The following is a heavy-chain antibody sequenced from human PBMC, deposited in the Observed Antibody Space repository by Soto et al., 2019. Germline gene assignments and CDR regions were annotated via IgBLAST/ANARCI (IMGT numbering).Heavy chain of an antibody. CDR2: IIPIFGTV. Sequence: ASVKVSCKASGGTFSSYAISWVRQAPGQGLEWMGGIIPIFGTVNYAQKFQGRVTITADESTSTAYMELSSLRSEDTAVYYCARSAGGGNSVYSYYYYRMDVWGQGTTVTVSS. D-gene: IGHD6-19*01. J-gene: IGHJ6*02. CDR1: GGTFSSYA. CDR3: ARSAGGGNSVYSYYYYRMDV. V-gene: IGHV1-69*13.